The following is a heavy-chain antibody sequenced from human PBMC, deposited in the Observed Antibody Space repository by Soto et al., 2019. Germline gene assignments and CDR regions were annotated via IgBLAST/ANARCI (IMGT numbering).Heavy chain of an antibody. Sequence: GGSLRLSCAASGFTFSSYAMSWVCQAPGKGLEWVSAISGSGGSTYYADSVKGRFTISRDNSKNTLYLQMNSLRAEDTAVYYCSKDIRYRSGRIDNEYRGQRPLVTVS. D-gene: IGHD6-25*01. CDR1: GFTFSSYA. CDR3: SKDIRYRSGRIDNEY. J-gene: IGHJ4*02. CDR2: ISGSGGST. V-gene: IGHV3-23*01.